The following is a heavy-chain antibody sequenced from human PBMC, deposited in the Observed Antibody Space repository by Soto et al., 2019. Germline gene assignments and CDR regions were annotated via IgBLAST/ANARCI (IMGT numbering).Heavy chain of an antibody. D-gene: IGHD2-2*01. CDR2: IKFDGSEK. CDR3: VKDGGYCSSATCYSPRNHYFDA. Sequence: GSLRLACSASGFDFSVYWMSWVRQAPGKGPEWVANIKFDGSEKQYVDSVKGRFTISRDNARNSVFLQMNSLRAGDTAVYYCVKDGGYCSSATCYSPRNHYFDAWGQGTLVTVSS. CDR1: GFDFSVYW. J-gene: IGHJ5*02. V-gene: IGHV3-7*03.